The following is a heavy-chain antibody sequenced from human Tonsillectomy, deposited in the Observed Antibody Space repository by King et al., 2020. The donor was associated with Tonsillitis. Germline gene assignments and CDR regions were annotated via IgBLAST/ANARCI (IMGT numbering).Heavy chain of an antibody. Sequence: VQLVESGGGLVQPGGSLRLSCAASGFAFNSYVMSWVRQAPGKGLEWVSGISVSGTTYYADSAKGRFSISRDNSNSTLDLQMSSLRVEDTAVYYCAKVWRWLIRGPDAFDMWGQGTMVTVSS. CDR3: AKVWRWLIRGPDAFDM. J-gene: IGHJ3*02. V-gene: IGHV3-23*04. CDR2: ISVSGTT. D-gene: IGHD2-21*01. CDR1: GFAFNSYV.